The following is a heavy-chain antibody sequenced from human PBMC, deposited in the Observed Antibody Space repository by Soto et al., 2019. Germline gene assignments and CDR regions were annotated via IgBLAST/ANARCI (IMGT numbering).Heavy chain of an antibody. J-gene: IGHJ4*02. CDR2: IYWHDDK. Sequence: GXVATLVNPTQSLTLTCTFSGFSLSTPGVGVNWIRQPPGKALECLALIYWHDDKRYSPSLKSRLTITKDTSKNQVVLTMANMDPVDTATYYCAHRGGATVGLYYFDYWGQGALVTVS. CDR3: AHRGGATVGLYYFDY. D-gene: IGHD3-16*01. V-gene: IGHV2-5*01. CDR1: GFSLSTPGVG.